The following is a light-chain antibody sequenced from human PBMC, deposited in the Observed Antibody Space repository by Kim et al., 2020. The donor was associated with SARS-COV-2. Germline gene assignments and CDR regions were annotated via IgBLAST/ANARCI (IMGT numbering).Light chain of an antibody. CDR3: QTWGSGIGV. V-gene: IGLV4-69*01. J-gene: IGLJ2*01. Sequence: PIEPTLTARMTHGTSATAWLPQQPVNGPRYLMSLYYDGRHTTGDGIPDRFSGSSCGSEYYLTISSLQSEDEADYYCQTWGSGIGVFGGGTQLTVL. CDR1: MTHGTSA. CDR2: LYYDGRH.